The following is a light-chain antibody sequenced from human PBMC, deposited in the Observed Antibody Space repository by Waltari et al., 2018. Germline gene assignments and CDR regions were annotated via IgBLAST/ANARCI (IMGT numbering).Light chain of an antibody. CDR3: QQRSNWPGT. CDR1: QSVSSD. Sequence: EIVLTQSPATLSLSPGERATLSCRASQSVSSDLAWYQQKPGQAPRLLINDASNRATGIPARFSGSGSGTDFTLTISSLEPEDFAVYYCQQRSNWPGTFGQGTKVEIK. V-gene: IGKV3-11*01. J-gene: IGKJ1*01. CDR2: DAS.